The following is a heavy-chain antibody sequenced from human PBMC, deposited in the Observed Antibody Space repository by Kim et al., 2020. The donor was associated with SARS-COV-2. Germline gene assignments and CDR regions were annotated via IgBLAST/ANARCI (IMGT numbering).Heavy chain of an antibody. Sequence: ASVKVSCKASGYTFTSYGISWVRQAPGQGLEWMGWISAYNGNTNYAQKLQGRVTMTTDTSTSTAYMELRSLRSDDTAVYYCARDDGAGIWFRELSPDAFDIWGQGTMVTVSS. CDR1: GYTFTSYG. D-gene: IGHD3-10*01. CDR3: ARDDGAGIWFRELSPDAFDI. V-gene: IGHV1-18*01. CDR2: ISAYNGNT. J-gene: IGHJ3*02.